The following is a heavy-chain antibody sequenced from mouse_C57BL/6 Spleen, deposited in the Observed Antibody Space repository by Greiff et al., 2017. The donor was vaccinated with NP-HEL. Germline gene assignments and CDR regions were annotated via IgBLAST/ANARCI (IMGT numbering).Heavy chain of an antibody. CDR3: ARVGYYYGSSYFDY. J-gene: IGHJ2*01. CDR1: GYTFTSYD. CDR2: IYPRDGST. D-gene: IGHD1-1*01. V-gene: IGHV1-85*01. Sequence: QVQLKESGPELVKPGASVKLSCKASGYTFTSYDINWVKQRPGQGLEWIGWIYPRDGSTKYNEKFKGKATLTVDTSSSTAYMELHSLTSEDSAVYFCARVGYYYGSSYFDYWGQGTTLTVSS.